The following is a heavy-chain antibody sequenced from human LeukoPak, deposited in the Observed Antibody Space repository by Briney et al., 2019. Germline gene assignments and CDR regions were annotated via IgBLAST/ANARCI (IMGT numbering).Heavy chain of an antibody. J-gene: IGHJ1*01. Sequence: ASVKVSCKTSEYTFTSHDINWVRQATGQGLEWMAWVNPNSGKTGYAQKFQGRVTMTWNTSIRTAYMTLSSLRSEDTAVYYCTSHTRAEYFQHRGQGTLVTVSS. CDR3: TSHTRAEYFQH. CDR2: VNPNSGKT. V-gene: IGHV1-8*01. CDR1: EYTFTSHD.